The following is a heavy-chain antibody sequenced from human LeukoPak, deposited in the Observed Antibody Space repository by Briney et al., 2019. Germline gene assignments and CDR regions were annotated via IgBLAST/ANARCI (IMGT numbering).Heavy chain of an antibody. Sequence: TSETLSLTCAVYGGSFSGYYWSWIRQPPGKGLEWIGEINHSGSTNYNPSLKSRVTISVDTSKNQFSLKLSSVTAADTAVYYCAREGAADTFDYWGQGTLVTVSS. D-gene: IGHD6-13*01. CDR2: INHSGST. V-gene: IGHV4-34*01. CDR3: AREGAADTFDY. J-gene: IGHJ4*02. CDR1: GGSFSGYY.